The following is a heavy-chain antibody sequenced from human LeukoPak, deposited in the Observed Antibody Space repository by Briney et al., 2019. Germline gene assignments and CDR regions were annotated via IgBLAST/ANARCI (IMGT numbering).Heavy chain of an antibody. CDR2: IYHSGST. CDR1: GYSISSGYY. D-gene: IGHD4/OR15-4a*01. V-gene: IGHV4-38-2*01. CDR3: ARQGSLLTGAFDI. Sequence: PSETLSLTCAVSGYSISSGYYWGWIWQPPGKGLEWIGSIYHSGSTYYNPSLKSRVTISVDTSKNQFSLKLSSVTAADTAVYYCARQGSLLTGAFDIWGQGTVVTVSS. J-gene: IGHJ3*02.